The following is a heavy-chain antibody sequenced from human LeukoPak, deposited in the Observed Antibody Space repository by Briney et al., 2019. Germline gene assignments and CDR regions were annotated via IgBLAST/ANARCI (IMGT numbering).Heavy chain of an antibody. Sequence: TGGSLRLSCAASGFTASSRYMSWVRQAPGKGLEWVSVLYSGGSTYYADSVKGRFTISRDKSKNTVSLQMSSLRAEDTAVYYCARGGGTYRELDYWGQGTLVTVSA. V-gene: IGHV3-66*01. CDR3: ARGGGTYRELDY. CDR2: LYSGGST. J-gene: IGHJ4*02. D-gene: IGHD3-16*01. CDR1: GFTASSRY.